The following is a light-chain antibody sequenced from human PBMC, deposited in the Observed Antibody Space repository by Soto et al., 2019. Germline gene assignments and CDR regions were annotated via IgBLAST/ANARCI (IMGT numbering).Light chain of an antibody. CDR3: SSYTSSTTPLV. Sequence: QSALTQPASVAGSPGQSITISCTGTSSDVGNYIYVSWYQQHPGKAPKLMIYEISNRPSGISNRFSGSKSGNTASLTISGLQAQDEADYYCSSYTSSTTPLVFGTGTKATVL. CDR1: SSDVGNYIY. J-gene: IGLJ1*01. V-gene: IGLV2-14*01. CDR2: EIS.